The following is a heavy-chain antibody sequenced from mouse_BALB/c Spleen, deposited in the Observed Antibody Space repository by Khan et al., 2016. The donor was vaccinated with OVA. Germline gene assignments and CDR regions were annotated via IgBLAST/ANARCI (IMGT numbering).Heavy chain of an antibody. Sequence: VQLQQSGPELVRPGASVKISCKASGYSFTGYFMNWVKQSHGKSLEWIGRINPHIGETFYNQRFTDKATLTVDESSSTAHMELRSLASEDSAVYYCTRSYRSDFDYWGQGTTLTVSS. D-gene: IGHD1-1*01. CDR3: TRSYRSDFDY. CDR1: GYSFTGYF. V-gene: IGHV1-20*02. CDR2: INPHIGET. J-gene: IGHJ2*01.